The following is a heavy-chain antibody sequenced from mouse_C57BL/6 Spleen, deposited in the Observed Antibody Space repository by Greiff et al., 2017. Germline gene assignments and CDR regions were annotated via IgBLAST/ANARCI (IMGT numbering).Heavy chain of an antibody. J-gene: IGHJ3*01. Sequence: VQLQQPGAELVKPGASVKLSCKASGYTFTSYWMHWVKQRPGRGLEWIGRIDPNSGGTKYNEKFKSKATLTVDTPSSTAYMQLSSLTSKDSAVYYCAKTGFAYWGQGTLVTVSA. CDR3: AKTGFAY. V-gene: IGHV1-72*01. CDR1: GYTFTSYW. CDR2: IDPNSGGT.